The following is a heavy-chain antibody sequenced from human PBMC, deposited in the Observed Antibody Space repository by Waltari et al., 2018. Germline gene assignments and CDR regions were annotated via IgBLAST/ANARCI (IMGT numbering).Heavy chain of an antibody. D-gene: IGHD2-21*01. V-gene: IGHV1-69-2*01. CDR2: VDAEDGET. Sequence: DQLGQSGAAVKNPGATVKISCKVSGHTFPDYYMHWVQQVPGTGLEWMGLVDAEDGETIYAEKLQGRVTRTADTSTDTAYMELSSLRSEDTAVYYCAKDWSGVGIAALPGAFDIWGQGTMVTVSS. J-gene: IGHJ3*02. CDR3: AKDWSGVGIAALPGAFDI. CDR1: GHTFPDYY.